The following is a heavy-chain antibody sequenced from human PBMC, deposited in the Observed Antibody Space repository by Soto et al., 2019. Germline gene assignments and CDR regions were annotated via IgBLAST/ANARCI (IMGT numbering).Heavy chain of an antibody. CDR2: IYYSGST. D-gene: IGHD3-3*01. Sequence: SETLSLTCTVSGGSISSYYWSWIRQPPGKGLEWIGYIYYSGSTNYNPSLKSRVTISVDTSKNQFSLKLSSVTAADTAVYYCARGRRDFWAPFDYWGQGTLVTLSS. CDR3: ARGRRDFWAPFDY. V-gene: IGHV4-59*01. J-gene: IGHJ4*02. CDR1: GGSISSYY.